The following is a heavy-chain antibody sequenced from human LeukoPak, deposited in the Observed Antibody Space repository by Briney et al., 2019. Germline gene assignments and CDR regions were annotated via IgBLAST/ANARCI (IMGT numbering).Heavy chain of an antibody. CDR3: ARGCRYQLLTLHLLGYFQH. J-gene: IGHJ1*01. V-gene: IGHV4-34*01. CDR2: INHSGST. Sequence: PSETLSLTCAVYGGSFSGYYWSWIRQPPGQGLEWIGEINHSGSTIYNPSLKSRVTISVDTSKNQFSLKLSSVTAADTAVYYCARGCRYQLLTLHLLGYFQHWGQGTLVTVSS. CDR1: GGSFSGYY. D-gene: IGHD2-2*01.